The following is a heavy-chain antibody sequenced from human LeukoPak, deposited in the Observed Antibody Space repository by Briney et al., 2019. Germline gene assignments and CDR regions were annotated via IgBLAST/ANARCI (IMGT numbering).Heavy chain of an antibody. CDR3: ARDTCGCGSGWHLYWYFDL. D-gene: IGHD6-19*01. CDR2: ISSNGGSI. V-gene: IGHV3-64*01. Sequence: GGSLRLSCAASGFTFGDYAMNWVRQAPGKELEYVSAISSNGGSIHYANSVKGRFTISRDNSKNTLYLQMDSLRAEDMAVYYCARDTCGCGSGWHLYWYFDLWGRGTLVTVSS. CDR1: GFTFGDYA. J-gene: IGHJ2*01.